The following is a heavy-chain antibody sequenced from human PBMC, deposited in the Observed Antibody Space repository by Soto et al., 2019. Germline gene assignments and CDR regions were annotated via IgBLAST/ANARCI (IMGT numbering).Heavy chain of an antibody. CDR1: GFTFSSYG. J-gene: IGHJ5*02. CDR3: AKGLEQQLVSWFDT. V-gene: IGHV3-30*18. CDR2: ISYDGSNK. D-gene: IGHD6-13*01. Sequence: GGSLRLSCAASGFTFSSYGMHWVRQAPGKGLEWVAVISYDGSNKYYADSVKGRFTISRDNSKNTLYLQMNSLRAEDTAVYYCAKGLEQQLVSWFDTWGQGTLVTVSS.